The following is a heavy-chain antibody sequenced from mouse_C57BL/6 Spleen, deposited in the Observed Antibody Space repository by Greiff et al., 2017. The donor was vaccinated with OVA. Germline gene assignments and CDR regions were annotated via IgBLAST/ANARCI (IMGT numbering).Heavy chain of an antibody. CDR2: INPNNGGT. CDR3: ARGTGDYFGD. D-gene: IGHD3-3*01. J-gene: IGHJ2*01. V-gene: IGHV1-26*01. Sequence: VQLQQSGPELVKPGASVKISCKASGYTFTDYYMNWVKQSHGKSLEWIGDINPNNGGTSYNQKFKGKATLTVDKSSSTAYMELRSLTSEDSAVYYCARGTGDYFGDWGQGTTLTVSS. CDR1: GYTFTDYY.